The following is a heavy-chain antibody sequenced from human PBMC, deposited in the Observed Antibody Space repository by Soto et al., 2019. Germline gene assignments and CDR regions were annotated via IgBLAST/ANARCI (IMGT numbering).Heavy chain of an antibody. CDR1: DFAFTNAW. Sequence: GGSLRLSCAASDFAFTNAWINWVRQAPGKGLEWVGRIKSKTHGGTTDFAAPVKGRFAISRVDPKKMVYLQMNSLKNEDTGIYYCTTDSYSAMMVVRFDYRGHGTLVTVSS. CDR2: IKSKTHGGTT. V-gene: IGHV3-15*07. D-gene: IGHD2-15*01. CDR3: TTDSYSAMMVVRFDY. J-gene: IGHJ4*01.